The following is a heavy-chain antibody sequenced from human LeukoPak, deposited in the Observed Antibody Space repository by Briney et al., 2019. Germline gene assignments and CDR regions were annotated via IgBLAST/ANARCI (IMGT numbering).Heavy chain of an antibody. CDR1: GFTFSSYG. D-gene: IGHD3-16*01. Sequence: GGSLRLSCAASGFTFSSYGMHWVRQAPGRGLEWVAVMSYDGSNKYYADSVKGRFTISRDNSKNTLYLQMNSLRAEDTAVYYCAKVGENDAFDIWGQGTMVTVSS. CDR2: MSYDGSNK. J-gene: IGHJ3*02. V-gene: IGHV3-30*18. CDR3: AKVGENDAFDI.